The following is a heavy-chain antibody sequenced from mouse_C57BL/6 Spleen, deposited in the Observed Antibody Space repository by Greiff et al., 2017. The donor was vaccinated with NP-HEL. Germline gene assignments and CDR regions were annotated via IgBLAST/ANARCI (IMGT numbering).Heavy chain of an antibody. J-gene: IGHJ3*01. CDR1: GYTFTSYW. D-gene: IGHD1-1*01. CDR3: ARKGWYYGSSPFAY. V-gene: IGHV1-80*01. CDR2: IYPGDGDT. Sequence: QVQLQQPGAELVRPGSSVKLSCKASGYTFTSYWMNWVKQRPGKGLEWIGQIYPGDGDTNYNGKFKGKATLTADKSSSTAYMQLSSLTSEDSAVYFCARKGWYYGSSPFAYLGQGTLVTVSA.